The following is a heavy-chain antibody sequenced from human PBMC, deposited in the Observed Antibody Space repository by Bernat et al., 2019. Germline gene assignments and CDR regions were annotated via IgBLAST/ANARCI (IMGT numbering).Heavy chain of an antibody. CDR1: GFTFSCYE. Sequence: EVQLVESGGGLVQPGGSLRLSCAASGFTFSCYEMNWVRQAPGKGLEWISYISSSSTTIYFADSVKGRFTISRDNAKNLLYLQMNSLRSEDTAVYYCARPYYYAMDVWGQGTTVTVSS. CDR3: ARPYYYAMDV. J-gene: IGHJ6*02. V-gene: IGHV3-48*03. CDR2: ISSSSTTI.